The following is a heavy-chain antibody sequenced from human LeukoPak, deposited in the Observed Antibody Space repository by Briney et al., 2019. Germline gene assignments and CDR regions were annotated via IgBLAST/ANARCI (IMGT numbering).Heavy chain of an antibody. CDR2: ISGSGDST. V-gene: IGHV3-23*01. Sequence: GGSLRLSCAASGFTFSSYAMSWVRQAPGKGLEWVPAISGSGDSTYYADSVKGRFTISRDNSKNTLYLQMNSLRAEDTAVYYCAKDLRGNGYYFDYWGQGTLVTVSS. CDR1: GFTFSSYA. J-gene: IGHJ4*02. D-gene: IGHD1-1*01. CDR3: AKDLRGNGYYFDY.